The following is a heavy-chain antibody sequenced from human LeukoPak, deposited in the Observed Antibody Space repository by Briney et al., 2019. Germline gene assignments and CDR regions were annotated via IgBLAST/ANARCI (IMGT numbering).Heavy chain of an antibody. CDR3: ARALFSSGWSVAYYYGMDV. Sequence: SVKVSCKASGGTSSSHAISWVRQAPGQGLEWMGGIIPIFGTANYAQKFQGRVTITADESTSTAYMELSSLRSEDTAVYYCARALFSSGWSVAYYYGMDVWGQGTTVTVSS. J-gene: IGHJ6*02. V-gene: IGHV1-69*13. CDR2: IIPIFGTA. D-gene: IGHD6-19*01. CDR1: GGTSSSHA.